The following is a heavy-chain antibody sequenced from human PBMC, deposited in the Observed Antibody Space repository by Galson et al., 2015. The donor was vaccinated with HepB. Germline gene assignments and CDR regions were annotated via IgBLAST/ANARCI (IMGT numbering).Heavy chain of an antibody. D-gene: IGHD3-10*01. Sequence: SLRLSCAASGFTFDNYNMNWVRQAPGKGLEWVSSITTSGSIMYCADSLKGRFTISRDNAKNSLYLQMDGLRGEDTAVYYCMRGGGSDASDMWGQGTMVTVSS. CDR3: MRGGGSDASDM. CDR2: ITTSGSIM. CDR1: GFTFDNYN. V-gene: IGHV3-21*01. J-gene: IGHJ3*02.